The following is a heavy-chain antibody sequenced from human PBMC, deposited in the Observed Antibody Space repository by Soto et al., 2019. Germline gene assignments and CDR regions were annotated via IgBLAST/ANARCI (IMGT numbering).Heavy chain of an antibody. CDR3: ARSWKGNYYYGMDF. CDR2: INPNSGGT. J-gene: IGHJ6*02. CDR1: GYTFTGYY. V-gene: IGHV1-2*02. D-gene: IGHD1-1*01. Sequence: SMKVSCKASGYTFTGYYMQWVRQAQGQGLEWMGWINPNSGGTNYAQKFQGRVTMTRDTSISTAYMELSRLRSDDTAFYFCARSWKGNYYYGMDFWVQGTTVPVSS.